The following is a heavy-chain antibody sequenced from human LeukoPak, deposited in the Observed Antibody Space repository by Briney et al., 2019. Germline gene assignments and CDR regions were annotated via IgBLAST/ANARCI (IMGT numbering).Heavy chain of an antibody. V-gene: IGHV3-23*01. CDR1: GFTFSSYA. CDR3: AKTNTWDAFDI. D-gene: IGHD2-2*02. J-gene: IGHJ3*02. Sequence: GGSLRLSCAASGFTFSSYAMSWVRQTPGKGLEWVSVVSGSGGSTYYADSVKGRFTISRDNSKNTLYLQMNSLRAEDTAVYYCAKTNTWDAFDIWGQGTMVTVSS. CDR2: VSGSGGST.